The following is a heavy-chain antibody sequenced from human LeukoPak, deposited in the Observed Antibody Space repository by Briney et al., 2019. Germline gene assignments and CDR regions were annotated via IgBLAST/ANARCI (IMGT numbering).Heavy chain of an antibody. CDR3: ARGGGGYSYYEDAFDI. V-gene: IGHV1-69*06. CDR2: IIPIFGTA. D-gene: IGHD5-18*01. Sequence: ASVKVSCKASGYTFTSYYMHWVRQAPGQGLEWMGGIIPIFGTANYAQKFQGRVTITADKSTSTAYMELSSLRSEDTAVYYCARGGGGYSYYEDAFDIWGPGTMVTVSS. J-gene: IGHJ3*02. CDR1: GYTFTSYY.